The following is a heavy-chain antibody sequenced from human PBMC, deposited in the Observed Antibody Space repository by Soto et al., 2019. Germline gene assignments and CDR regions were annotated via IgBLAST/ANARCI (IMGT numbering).Heavy chain of an antibody. Sequence: QVQLVQSGAEVKKPGSSVKVSCKASGGSFSSYSSSWVRQAPGQGLEWMGGIMPISDSTKYAQNFQDRVTITADRSTGTAYMEMSSLRSDDTAVYSCASILGGIFDYWGQGTLVTVSS. V-gene: IGHV1-69*06. CDR1: GGSFSSYS. J-gene: IGHJ4*02. CDR3: ASILGGIFDY. CDR2: IMPISDST. D-gene: IGHD3-3*01.